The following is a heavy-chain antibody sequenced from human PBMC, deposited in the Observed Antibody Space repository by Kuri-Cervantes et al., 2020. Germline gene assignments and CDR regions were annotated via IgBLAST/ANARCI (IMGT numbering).Heavy chain of an antibody. CDR2: IYYSGST. J-gene: IGHJ6*02. Sequence: SCTVSGGSISSGGYYWSWIRQHPGKGLEWIGYIYYSGSTYYNPSLKSRVTISVDTSKNQFSLKLSSVTAADTAVYYCARDGVKLLWFGESYYYGMDVWGQGTTVTVSS. CDR1: GGSISSGGYY. CDR3: ARDGVKLLWFGESYYYGMDV. D-gene: IGHD3-10*01. V-gene: IGHV4-31*02.